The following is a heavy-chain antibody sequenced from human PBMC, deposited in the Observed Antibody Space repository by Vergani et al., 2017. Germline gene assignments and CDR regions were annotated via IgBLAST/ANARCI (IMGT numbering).Heavy chain of an antibody. J-gene: IGHJ5*02. CDR2: IYYSGST. V-gene: IGHV4-39*01. Sequence: QLQLQESGPGLVKPSETLSLTCTVSGGSISSSSYYWGWIRQPPGKGLEWIGSIYYSGSTYYNPSLKSRVTISVDTSKNQFSLKLSSVTAADTAVYYCARHADYDDSSGYAWHYPGWFDPWGQGTLVTVSS. CDR1: GGSISSSSYY. CDR3: ARHADYDDSSGYAWHYPGWFDP. D-gene: IGHD3-22*01.